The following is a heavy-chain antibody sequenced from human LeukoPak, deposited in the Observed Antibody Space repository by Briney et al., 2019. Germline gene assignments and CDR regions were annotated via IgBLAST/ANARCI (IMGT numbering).Heavy chain of an antibody. Sequence: SETLSLTCTVSGGSISSGGYYWSWIRQHPGKGLEWIGYIYYSGSTYYNPSLKSRVTISVDTSKNQFSLKLSSVTAADTAVYYCAKLSPYYDILTGYYPLYWYFDLWGRGTLVTVSS. CDR2: IYYSGST. CDR3: AKLSPYYDILTGYYPLYWYFDL. D-gene: IGHD3-9*01. CDR1: GGSISSGGYY. V-gene: IGHV4-31*03. J-gene: IGHJ2*01.